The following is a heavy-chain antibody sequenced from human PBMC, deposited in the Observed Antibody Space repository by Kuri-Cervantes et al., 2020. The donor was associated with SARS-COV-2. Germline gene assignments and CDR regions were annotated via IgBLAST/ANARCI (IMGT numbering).Heavy chain of an antibody. V-gene: IGHV4-31*03. D-gene: IGHD4-23*01. CDR1: GGSISRGGYY. Sequence: SETLSLTCTVSGGSISRGGYYCHWIRRRPGKGLEWIGNIYYNGITYYNPSLKSRITISVDTSKNQFSLELSSVTAADTAVYYCATDKPSYGGNGYLELWGQGTLVTVSS. CDR2: IYYNGIT. J-gene: IGHJ1*01. CDR3: ATDKPSYGGNGYLEL.